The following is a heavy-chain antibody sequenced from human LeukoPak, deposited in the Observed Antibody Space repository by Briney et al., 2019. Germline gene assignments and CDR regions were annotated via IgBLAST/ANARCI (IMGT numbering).Heavy chain of an antibody. V-gene: IGHV1-69*04. CDR2: IIPILAIA. D-gene: IGHD2-21*02. CDR1: GGTFSSYA. Sequence: ASVKVSCKASGGTFSSYAISWVRQAPGQGLEWMGRIIPILAIANYAQKFQGRVTITADKSTSTAYMELSSLRSEDTAVYYCARDRETMTATGGIDYWGQGTLVTVSS. J-gene: IGHJ4*02. CDR3: ARDRETMTATGGIDY.